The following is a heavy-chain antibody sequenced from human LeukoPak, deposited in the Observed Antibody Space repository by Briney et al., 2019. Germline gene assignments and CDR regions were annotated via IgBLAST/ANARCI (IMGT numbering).Heavy chain of an antibody. D-gene: IGHD3-10*01. J-gene: IGHJ4*02. Sequence: SETLSLTCAVYGGSFSGYYWSWIRQPPGKGLEWIGEINHSGSTNYNPSLKSRVTISVDTPKNQFSLKLSSVTAADTAVYYCARGVYYYGSGSVGIYYFDYWGQGTLVTVSS. V-gene: IGHV4-34*01. CDR2: INHSGST. CDR1: GGSFSGYY. CDR3: ARGVYYYGSGSVGIYYFDY.